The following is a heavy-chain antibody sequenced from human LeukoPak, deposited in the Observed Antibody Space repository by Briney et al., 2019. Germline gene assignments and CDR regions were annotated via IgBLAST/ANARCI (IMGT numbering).Heavy chain of an antibody. CDR2: ISSSGSTI. CDR1: GFTFSSYE. J-gene: IGHJ6*03. V-gene: IGHV3-48*03. CDR3: ARVGHDSSGYYFYYYYYYMDV. D-gene: IGHD3-22*01. Sequence: GGSLRLSCAASGFTFSSYEMNWVRQASGKGLEWVSYISSSGSTIYYADSVKGRFTISRDNAKNSLYLQMNSLRAEDTAVYYCARVGHDSSGYYFYYYYYYMDVWGKGTTVTVSS.